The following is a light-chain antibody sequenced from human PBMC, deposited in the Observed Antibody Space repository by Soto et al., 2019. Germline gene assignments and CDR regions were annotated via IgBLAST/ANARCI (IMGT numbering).Light chain of an antibody. CDR1: SSDVGGSNY. J-gene: IGLJ1*01. V-gene: IGLV2-8*01. Sequence: QSALTQPPSASGSPGQSVTISCTGTSSDVGGSNYVSWYQQHPGKAPKLMIYEVSKRPSGVPDRFSGSKSGNTASLTVSGLQAEDEADYYCSSYAGSNNYVFGTWTKLTV. CDR2: EVS. CDR3: SSYAGSNNYV.